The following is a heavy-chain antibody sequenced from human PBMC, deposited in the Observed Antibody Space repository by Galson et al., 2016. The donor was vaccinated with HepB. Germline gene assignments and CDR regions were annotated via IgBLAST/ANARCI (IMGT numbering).Heavy chain of an antibody. D-gene: IGHD3-10*01. CDR3: TKADTGGYGSGSIDY. Sequence: SLRLSCATSGFIFNDHAMHWVRQTPGKGLEWVSGIGWNSGHVCYAASVKGRFTISRDNARRSLSLQMNSLRPEDTAVYYCTKADTGGYGSGSIDYWGQGTLVTVSS. J-gene: IGHJ4*02. CDR1: GFIFNDHA. V-gene: IGHV3-9*01. CDR2: IGWNSGHV.